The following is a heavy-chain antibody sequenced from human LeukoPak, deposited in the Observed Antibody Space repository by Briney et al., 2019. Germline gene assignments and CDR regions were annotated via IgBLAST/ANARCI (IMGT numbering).Heavy chain of an antibody. V-gene: IGHV3-15*01. CDR1: GFTFSNAW. D-gene: IGHD6-19*01. CDR3: TTDTPQWRGLDAFDI. Sequence: GGSLRLSCAASGFTFSNAWMSWVRQAPGKGLEWVGRIKSKTDGGTTDYAAPVKGRFTISRDDSKNTLYLQMNSLKTEDTAVYYCTTDTPQWRGLDAFDIWGQGTMVTVSS. CDR2: IKSKTDGGTT. J-gene: IGHJ3*02.